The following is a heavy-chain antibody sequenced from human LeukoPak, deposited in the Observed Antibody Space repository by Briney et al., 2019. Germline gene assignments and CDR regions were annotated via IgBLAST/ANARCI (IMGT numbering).Heavy chain of an antibody. Sequence: SETLSLTCAVYGGSFSGYYWSWIRQPPGKGLEWIGEINHSGSTNYNPSLKSRVTISVDTSKNQFSLKLSSVTAADTAVYYCAKDHRFLVGATGGGFDYWGQGTLVTVSS. D-gene: IGHD1-26*01. J-gene: IGHJ4*01. CDR3: AKDHRFLVGATGGGFDY. CDR1: GGSFSGYY. V-gene: IGHV4-34*01. CDR2: INHSGST.